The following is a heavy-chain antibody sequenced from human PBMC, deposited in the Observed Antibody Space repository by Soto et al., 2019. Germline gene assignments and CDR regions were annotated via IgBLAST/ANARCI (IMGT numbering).Heavy chain of an antibody. D-gene: IGHD3-3*01. CDR2: IYHSGST. Sequence: PSGTLSLTCAVSGYSISSGYYWGWIRQPPGKGLEWIGSIYHSGSTYYNPSLKSRVTISVDTSKNQFSLKLSSVTAADTAVYYCARXGANYDFWSGYYHGMDVWGQGTTVTVSS. J-gene: IGHJ6*02. V-gene: IGHV4-38-2*01. CDR1: GYSISSGYY. CDR3: ARXGANYDFWSGYYHGMDV.